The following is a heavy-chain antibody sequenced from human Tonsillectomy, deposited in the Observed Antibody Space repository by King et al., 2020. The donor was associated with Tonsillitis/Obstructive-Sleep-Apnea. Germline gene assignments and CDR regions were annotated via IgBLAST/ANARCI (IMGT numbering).Heavy chain of an antibody. CDR3: ARSLDYYGSMGY. V-gene: IGHV4-34*01. CDR2: INHSGST. Sequence: VQLQQWGAGLLKPSETLSLTCAVYGGSFSGYYWSWIRQPPGKGLEWIGEINHSGSTNYNPSLKSRVTISVDTSKNQFSLKLSSVTAADTAVYYCARSLDYYGSMGYWGQGTLVTVSS. J-gene: IGHJ4*02. CDR1: GGSFSGYY. D-gene: IGHD3-10*01.